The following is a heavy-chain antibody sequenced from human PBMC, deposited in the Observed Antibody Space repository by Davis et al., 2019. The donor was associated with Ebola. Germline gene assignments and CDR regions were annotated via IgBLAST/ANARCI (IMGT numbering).Heavy chain of an antibody. Sequence: GESLKISCAASGFTFSSYSMNWVRQAPGKGLEWVSSISSSSSYIYYADSVKGRFTISRDNAKNSLYLQMNSLRAEDTAVYYCVNRYSSGWVPHYYYYGMDVWGQGTTVTVSS. CDR3: VNRYSSGWVPHYYYYGMDV. V-gene: IGHV3-21*01. CDR2: ISSSSSYI. J-gene: IGHJ6*02. CDR1: GFTFSSYS. D-gene: IGHD6-19*01.